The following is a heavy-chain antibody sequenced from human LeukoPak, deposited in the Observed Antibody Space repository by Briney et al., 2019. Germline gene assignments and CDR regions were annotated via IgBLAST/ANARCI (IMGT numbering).Heavy chain of an antibody. CDR3: ARDSGAGRAFDI. CDR1: GGSISSGGYY. CDR2: IYHSGST. Sequence: ASETLSLTCTVSGGSISSGGYYWSWIRQPPGKGLEWIGYIYHSGSTYYNPSLKSRVTISVDRSKNQFSLKLSSVTAADTAVYYCARDSGAGRAFDIWGQGTMVTVSS. V-gene: IGHV4-30-2*01. D-gene: IGHD2-15*01. J-gene: IGHJ3*02.